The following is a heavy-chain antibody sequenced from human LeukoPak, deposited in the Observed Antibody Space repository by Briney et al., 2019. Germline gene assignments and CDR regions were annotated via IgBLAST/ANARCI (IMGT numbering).Heavy chain of an antibody. D-gene: IGHD3-22*01. Sequence: PSETLSLTCAVYGGSFSGYYWSWIRQPPGKGLEWIGEINHSGSTNYNPSLKSRVTISVETSKNQFSLKLSSVTAADTAVYYCAGDYYDSSGHDNWGQGTLVTVSS. CDR3: AGDYYDSSGHDN. V-gene: IGHV4-34*01. J-gene: IGHJ4*02. CDR1: GGSFSGYY. CDR2: INHSGST.